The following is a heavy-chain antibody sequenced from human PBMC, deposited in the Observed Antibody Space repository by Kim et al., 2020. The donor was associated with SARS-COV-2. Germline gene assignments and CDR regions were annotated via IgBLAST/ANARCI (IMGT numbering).Heavy chain of an antibody. CDR1: GFTFSGST. Sequence: GGSLRLSCAASGFTFSGSTMHWVRQASGKGLGWVGRIRSKPNNYATAYAASVKGRFTISRDDSKNTAYLQMSSLKTEDTAVYYCTRVNPIAGGWYDAFDIWGQGTMVTVSS. D-gene: IGHD6-19*01. J-gene: IGHJ3*02. CDR3: TRVNPIAGGWYDAFDI. CDR2: IRSKPNNYAT. V-gene: IGHV3-73*01.